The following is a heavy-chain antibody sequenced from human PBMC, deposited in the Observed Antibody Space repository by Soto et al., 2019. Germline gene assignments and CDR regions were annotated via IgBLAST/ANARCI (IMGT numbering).Heavy chain of an antibody. CDR1: GFSLSTSRVG. CDR2: IYWDYDK. Sequence: QITLKESGPTLVKPTQTLTLTCTFSGFSLSTSRVGVGWIRQPPGKALEWLALIYWDYDKRYSPSLKTRLTITKCTSKHQVVLTMSNLHPADTATYYCAHYRIFGDYMYYFDSWGQGTLVTVSS. V-gene: IGHV2-5*02. J-gene: IGHJ4*02. CDR3: AHYRIFGDYMYYFDS. D-gene: IGHD4-17*01.